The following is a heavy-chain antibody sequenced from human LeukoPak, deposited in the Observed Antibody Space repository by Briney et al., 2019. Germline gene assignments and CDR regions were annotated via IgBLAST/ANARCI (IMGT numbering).Heavy chain of an antibody. CDR3: ARDYGGSSPFDY. J-gene: IGHJ4*02. V-gene: IGHV3-20*04. CDR1: GFAFDDYG. CDR2: INWNGGST. Sequence: GGSLRLSCAASGFAFDDYGMSWVRQAPGKGLEWVSGINWNGGSTGYADSVKGRFTISRDNAKNSLYLQMNSLRAEDTAVYYCARDYGGSSPFDYWGQGTLVTVSS. D-gene: IGHD4-23*01.